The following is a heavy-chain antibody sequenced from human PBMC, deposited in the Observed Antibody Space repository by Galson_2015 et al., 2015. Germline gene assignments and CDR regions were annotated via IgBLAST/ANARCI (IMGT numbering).Heavy chain of an antibody. V-gene: IGHV5-51*03. CDR3: ASRGPLGGATLLPHYYYYGMDV. J-gene: IGHJ6*02. CDR2: IYPGDSDT. Sequence: QSGAEVTKPGESLAISCKGSGYSFASYWIGWERQMPGKGLEWMGFIYPGDSDTRYSPSFQGQVIISADKSISTAYLQWSSLKALDTAMYYCASRGPLGGATLLPHYYYYGMDVWGQGTTVTVSS. D-gene: IGHD1-26*01. CDR1: GYSFASYW.